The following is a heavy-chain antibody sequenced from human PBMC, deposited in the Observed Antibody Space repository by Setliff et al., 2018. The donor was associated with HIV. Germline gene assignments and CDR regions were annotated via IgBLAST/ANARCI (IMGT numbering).Heavy chain of an antibody. D-gene: IGHD3-3*01. V-gene: IGHV2-5*01. CDR2: IYWNDDK. J-gene: IGHJ4*02. CDR3: ARVPSTLYDWDY. Sequence: SGPTLVNPTQTLTLTCTFSGFTLTTSGVGVGWIRQPPGKALEWLAFIYWNDDKRYSPSLKSRLTITKDTSRNQVVLTMTNMDPVDTATYYCARVPSTLYDWDYWGQGTLVTVSS. CDR1: GFTLTTSGVG.